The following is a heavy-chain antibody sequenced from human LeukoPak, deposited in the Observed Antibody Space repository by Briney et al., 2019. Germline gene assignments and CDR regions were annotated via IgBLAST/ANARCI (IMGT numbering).Heavy chain of an antibody. CDR1: GFTFSSYS. V-gene: IGHV3-21*01. D-gene: IGHD3-10*01. CDR3: ARYRFGESLYYYYYGMDV. J-gene: IGHJ6*02. Sequence: GGSLRLSCAASGFTFSSYSMNWVRQAPGKGLEWVSSISSSSSYIYYADSVKGRFTISRDNAKNSLYLQMNSLRAEDTAVYYCARYRFGESLYYYYYGMDVWGQGTTVTVSS. CDR2: ISSSSSYI.